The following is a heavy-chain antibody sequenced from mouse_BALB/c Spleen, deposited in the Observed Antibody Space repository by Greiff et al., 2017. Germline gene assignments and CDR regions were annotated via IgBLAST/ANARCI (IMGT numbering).Heavy chain of an antibody. V-gene: IGHV14-3*02. CDR3: ALDSSGIYAMDY. Sequence: EVQLQQSGAELVKPGASVKLSCTASGFNIKDTYMHWVKQRPEQGLEWIGRIDPANGNTKYDPKFQGKATITADTSSNTAYLQLSSLTSEDTAVYYCALDSSGIYAMDYWGQGTSVTVSS. CDR2: IDPANGNT. D-gene: IGHD3-2*01. CDR1: GFNIKDTY. J-gene: IGHJ4*01.